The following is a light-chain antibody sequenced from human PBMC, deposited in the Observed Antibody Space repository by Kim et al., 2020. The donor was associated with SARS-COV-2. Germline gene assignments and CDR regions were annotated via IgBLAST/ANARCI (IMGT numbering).Light chain of an antibody. CDR3: ISYTTRSSWV. CDR2: DVN. Sequence: QSALTQPASVSGSPGQSITISCIGTSSDVGNYNYVSWYQQHPGKAPKLMIYDVNNRPSGVSNRFSGSKSVNTASLTISGLQAEDEADYYCISYTTRSSWVSGGG. CDR1: SSDVGNYNY. J-gene: IGLJ3*02. V-gene: IGLV2-14*01.